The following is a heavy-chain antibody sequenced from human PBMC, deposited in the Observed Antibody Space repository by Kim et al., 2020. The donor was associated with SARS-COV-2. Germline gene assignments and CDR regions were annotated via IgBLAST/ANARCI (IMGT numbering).Heavy chain of an antibody. CDR2: ISWNSGSI. D-gene: IGHD1-26*01. CDR1: GFTFDDYA. V-gene: IGHV3-9*01. Sequence: GGSLRLSCAASGFTFDDYAMHWVRQAPGKGLEWVSGISWNSGSIGYADSVKGRFTISRDNAKNSLYLQMNSLRAEDTALYYCAKISGSYYDYYYYGMDVWGQGTTVTVSS. CDR3: AKISGSYYDYYYYGMDV. J-gene: IGHJ6*02.